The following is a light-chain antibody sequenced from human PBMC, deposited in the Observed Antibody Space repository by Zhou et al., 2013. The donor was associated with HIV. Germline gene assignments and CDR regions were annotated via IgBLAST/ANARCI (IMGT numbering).Light chain of an antibody. CDR2: VRP. V-gene: IGKV3-15*01. CDR1: SECDQQ. J-gene: IGKJ1*01. CDR3: QQYKDWPPT. Sequence: EIVLTQSPATLSLSPGERATLSCRASSECDQQVSLVPAETWPRLPGSSFMVRPPGPLVSQTGSVAVSLGQEFTLTISSLQSERFCSYYCQQYKDWPPTFGQGTKVEIK.